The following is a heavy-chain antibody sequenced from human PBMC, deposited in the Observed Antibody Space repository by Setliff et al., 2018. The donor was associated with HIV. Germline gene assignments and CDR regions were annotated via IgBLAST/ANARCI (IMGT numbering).Heavy chain of an antibody. V-gene: IGHV1-18*01. D-gene: IGHD6-19*01. J-gene: IGHJ6*02. CDR3: ARLGSGWSDSYYYAMDV. CDR2: ISPYNGHT. CDR1: GYSFTTYG. Sequence: VASVKVSCKTSGYSFTTYGISWVRQAPGHGLEWMGWISPYNGHTKSAQTFQGRVTMTIDTSTNSAYMELRSLRSDDTAVYFCARLGSGWSDSYYYAMDVWGQGTTVTVSS.